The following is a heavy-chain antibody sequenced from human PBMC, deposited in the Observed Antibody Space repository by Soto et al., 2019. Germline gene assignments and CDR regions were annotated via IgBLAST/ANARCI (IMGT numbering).Heavy chain of an antibody. CDR1: GYSFTTYW. J-gene: IGHJ6*02. Sequence: PGESLKISCKASGYSFTTYWNGWVRQMPGKGLEWMGITYPGDSDTKYSPSLQGQVSISADTSISTAYLQWTSLKASDTAMYYCARSRRGAYSSGWYSPSGYYNYGIEVWGQGTKVTVSS. D-gene: IGHD6-19*01. V-gene: IGHV5-51*01. CDR2: TYPGDSDT. CDR3: ARSRRGAYSSGWYSPSGYYNYGIEV.